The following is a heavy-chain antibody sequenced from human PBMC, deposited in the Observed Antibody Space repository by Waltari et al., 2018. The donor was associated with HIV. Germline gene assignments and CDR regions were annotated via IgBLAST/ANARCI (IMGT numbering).Heavy chain of an antibody. V-gene: IGHV1-18*01. CDR1: GYDLTSHG. J-gene: IGHJ6*02. CDR2: IGDYAGKP. CDR3: VRGGVTWLQETHYYKGLDV. D-gene: IGHD3-10*01. Sequence: QLMQSGPEMTKPGASLKISCRAAGYDLTSHGITWVRQVPGQGLEWMGWIGDYAGKPKLERLFKDNVRLTTDKSTTTAFLELRSLRIDDTATYYCVRGGVTWLQETHYYKGLDVWGQGTTVIVSS.